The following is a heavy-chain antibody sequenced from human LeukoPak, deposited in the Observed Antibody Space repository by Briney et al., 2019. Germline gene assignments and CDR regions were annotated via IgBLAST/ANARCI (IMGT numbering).Heavy chain of an antibody. V-gene: IGHV1-46*01. J-gene: IGHJ2*01. CDR2: INPSGGRT. CDR3: ARDGYGWSGYYDSSGYLPNWYFDL. Sequence: ASVKVSCKASGYTFTSYDINWVRQAPGQGLGWMGIINPSGGRTRYAQKFQGRVTMTRDTSTSTVYMELSSLRSEDTAVYYCARDGYGWSGYYDSSGYLPNWYFDLWGRGTLVTVSS. D-gene: IGHD3-22*01. CDR1: GYTFTSYD.